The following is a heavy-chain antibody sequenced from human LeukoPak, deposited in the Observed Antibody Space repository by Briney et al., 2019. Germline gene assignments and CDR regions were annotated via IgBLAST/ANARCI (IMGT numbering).Heavy chain of an antibody. Sequence: PGGSLRLSCAASGFTLSNYPMGWVRQAPVKGLEWLSAIGEEKSGSWTKSADSVKGRFTISRDNAKNSLYLQMNSLRAEDTAVYYCARTWSGDSSPWFDYWGQGTLVTVSS. J-gene: IGHJ4*02. CDR3: ARTWSGDSSPWFDY. V-gene: IGHV3-23*01. D-gene: IGHD3-10*01. CDR1: GFTLSNYP. CDR2: IGEEKSGSWT.